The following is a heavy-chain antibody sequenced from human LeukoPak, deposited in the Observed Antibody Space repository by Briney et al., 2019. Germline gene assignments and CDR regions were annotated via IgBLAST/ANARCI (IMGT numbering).Heavy chain of an antibody. CDR3: AKDISTTGTMYGMDV. J-gene: IGHJ6*02. CDR1: GFTIDDYA. D-gene: IGHD1-1*01. Sequence: PGGSLRLSCAASGFTIDDYAMHWVRQAPGKGLEWVSGISWNSGSIGYADSVKGRFTISRDNAKNSLYLQMNSLRAEDTALYYCAKDISTTGTMYGMDVWGQGTTVTVSS. V-gene: IGHV3-9*01. CDR2: ISWNSGSI.